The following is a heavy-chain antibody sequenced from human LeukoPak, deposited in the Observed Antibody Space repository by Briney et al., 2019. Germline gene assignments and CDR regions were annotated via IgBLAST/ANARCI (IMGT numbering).Heavy chain of an antibody. CDR3: ARMTGQWLVIAYFDY. CDR1: GYTFTDYY. CDR2: INPNSGGT. Sequence: ASVKVSCKASGYTFTDYYMHWVRQAPGQGLEWMGWINPNSGGTNYAQKFQGRVTMTTDTSISTAYMEVSRLRSDDTAVYYCARMTGQWLVIAYFDYWGQGTLVTVSS. V-gene: IGHV1-2*02. J-gene: IGHJ4*02. D-gene: IGHD6-19*01.